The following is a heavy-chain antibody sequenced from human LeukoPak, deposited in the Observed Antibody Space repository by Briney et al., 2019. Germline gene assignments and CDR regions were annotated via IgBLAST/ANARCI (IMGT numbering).Heavy chain of an antibody. V-gene: IGHV3-53*01. CDR1: GFTVSSNY. CDR2: IYSGGST. D-gene: IGHD4-17*01. J-gene: IGHJ3*02. Sequence: GGSLRLSCAASGFTVSSNYMSWVRQAPGKGREWVSVIYSGGSTYYADSVKGRFTISRDNSKNTLYLQMNSLRAEDTAVYYCASPHDYGDLDAFDIWGQGTMVTVSS. CDR3: ASPHDYGDLDAFDI.